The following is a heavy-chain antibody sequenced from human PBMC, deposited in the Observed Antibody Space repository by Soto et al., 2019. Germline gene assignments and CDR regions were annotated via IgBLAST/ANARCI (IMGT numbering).Heavy chain of an antibody. J-gene: IGHJ4*02. CDR2: ISWNSGSI. CDR1: GFTFDDYA. V-gene: IGHV3-9*01. D-gene: IGHD3-10*01. Sequence: PGGSLRLSCAASGFTFDDYAMHWVRQAPGKGLEWVSGISWNSGSIGYADSVKGRFTISRDNAKNSLYLQMNSLRAEDTALYYCAKDYYYGSGSYTGLSAYFDYWGQGTLVTVSS. CDR3: AKDYYYGSGSYTGLSAYFDY.